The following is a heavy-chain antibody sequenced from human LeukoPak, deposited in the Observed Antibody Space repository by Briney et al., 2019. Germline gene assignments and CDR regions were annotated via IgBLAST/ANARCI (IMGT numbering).Heavy chain of an antibody. CDR1: GGSISSTSYY. CDR2: IYYSGST. Sequence: PSETLSLTCTVSGGSISSTSYYWGWIRQPPGKGLEWIGSIYYSGSTYYNPSLKSRVTISVDTSKNQFSLKLSSVTAADTAVYYCARGGREWLRYTYYYYYYMDVWGKGTTVTVSS. CDR3: ARGGREWLRYTYYYYYYMDV. D-gene: IGHD5-12*01. J-gene: IGHJ6*03. V-gene: IGHV4-39*07.